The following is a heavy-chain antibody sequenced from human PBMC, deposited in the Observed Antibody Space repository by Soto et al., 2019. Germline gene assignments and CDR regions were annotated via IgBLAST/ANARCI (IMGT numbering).Heavy chain of an antibody. CDR2: ISWNSVNI. Sequence: EVQLVESGGGLVQPGRSLRLSCAASGFTFDDYAMHWVRQAPGKGLEWVSTISWNSVNIGYADSVKGRFTISRDNDKNSLYLQINSLRVEDTALYYCARGVTTRGQNWFDPWGQGTLVTVSS. V-gene: IGHV3-9*01. J-gene: IGHJ5*02. CDR1: GFTFDDYA. D-gene: IGHD4-17*01. CDR3: ARGVTTRGQNWFDP.